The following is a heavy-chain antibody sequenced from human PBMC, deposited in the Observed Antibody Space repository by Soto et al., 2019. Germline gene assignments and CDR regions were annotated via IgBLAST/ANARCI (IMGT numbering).Heavy chain of an antibody. V-gene: IGHV4-59*01. CDR1: GGSISSYY. CDR3: ARGRLYCTNGVCGYYYYYYMDV. CDR2: IYYSGST. J-gene: IGHJ6*03. D-gene: IGHD2-8*01. Sequence: PSETLSLTCTVSGGSISSYYWSWIRQPPGKGLEWIGYIYYSGSTNYNPSLKSRVTISVDTSKNQFSLKLSSVTAADTAVYYCARGRLYCTNGVCGYYYYYYMDVWGKGTTVTVSS.